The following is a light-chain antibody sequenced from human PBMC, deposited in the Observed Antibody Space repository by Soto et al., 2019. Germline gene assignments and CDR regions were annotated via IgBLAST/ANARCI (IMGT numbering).Light chain of an antibody. J-gene: IGLJ1*01. V-gene: IGLV2-14*02. Sequence: QSALTQPASVSGSPGQSITISCTGTNNDVGGYKLVSWYQQHPGKVPKVVIYEVSNRPSGVSNRFSGSKSGYTASLTISGLQAEDEADYYCNSHTSSGFRVFGTGTKLTVL. CDR3: NSHTSSGFRV. CDR1: NNDVGGYKL. CDR2: EVS.